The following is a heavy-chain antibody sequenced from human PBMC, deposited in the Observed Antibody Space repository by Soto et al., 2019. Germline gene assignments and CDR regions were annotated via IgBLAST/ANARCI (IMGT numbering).Heavy chain of an antibody. J-gene: IGHJ5*02. CDR2: ISYTVRT. Sequence: TLSLTCTVSGGSISSDANFWSWIRQLPGRGLEWIGYISYTVRTCYTPSLNSRLTISLDTSKNLFSLRLSAVTAADTAVYFCARCSFSSSSSWFDPWGQGTLVTGSS. V-gene: IGHV4-31*03. D-gene: IGHD6-6*01. CDR3: ARCSFSSSSSWFDP. CDR1: GGSISSDANF.